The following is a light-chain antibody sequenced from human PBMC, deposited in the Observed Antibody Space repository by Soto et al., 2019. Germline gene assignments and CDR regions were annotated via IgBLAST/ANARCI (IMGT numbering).Light chain of an antibody. CDR1: RTDVGGYNF. Sequence: QSARTQPASVSGSPGQSITISCTGTRTDVGGYNFVSWYQQHPGKAPKLIIYEVSNRPSGVSNRFSGSKSDNTASLTISGLQAEDEADYYCCSYVSSKTYVFGTGTKV. CDR3: CSYVSSKTYV. J-gene: IGLJ1*01. CDR2: EVS. V-gene: IGLV2-14*01.